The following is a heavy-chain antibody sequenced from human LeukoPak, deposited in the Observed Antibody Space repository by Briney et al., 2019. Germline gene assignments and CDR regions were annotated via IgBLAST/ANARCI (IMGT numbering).Heavy chain of an antibody. CDR3: ARGVRRRGYGNWFDP. D-gene: IGHD3-10*01. Sequence: SETLSLTCTVSGGSISTYYWNWIRQPPGRGLEWIGYIYDSGSTNYNPSLKSRVTISVDTSKNQFSLKLSSVTAADTAVYYCARGVRRRGYGNWFDPWGQGTLVTVSS. J-gene: IGHJ5*02. CDR1: GGSISTYY. V-gene: IGHV4-59*08. CDR2: IYDSGST.